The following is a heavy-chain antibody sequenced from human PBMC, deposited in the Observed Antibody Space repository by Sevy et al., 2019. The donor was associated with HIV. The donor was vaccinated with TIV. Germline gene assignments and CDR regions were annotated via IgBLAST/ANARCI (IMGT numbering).Heavy chain of an antibody. Sequence: GGSLRLSCEASGFTFSNYAMNWVRQAPGKGLEWVSYISSSSDIIYYVDSVKGRFTISRDNADNSLYLQMNRLRAEDTAVYYCVRGGYCSGGSCFDYWGRGNLVTVSS. CDR2: ISSSSDII. D-gene: IGHD2-15*01. J-gene: IGHJ4*02. V-gene: IGHV3-48*01. CDR1: GFTFSNYA. CDR3: VRGGYCSGGSCFDY.